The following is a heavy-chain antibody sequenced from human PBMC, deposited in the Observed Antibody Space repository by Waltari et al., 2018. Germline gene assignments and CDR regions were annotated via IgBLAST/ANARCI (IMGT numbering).Heavy chain of an antibody. D-gene: IGHD2-2*01. CDR1: GGSISSSSYY. CDR3: ARQARIVVVPAAIMGWFDP. CDR2: IYYSGRT. V-gene: IGHV4-39*01. Sequence: QLQLQESGPGLVKPSETLSLTCTVSGGSISSSSYYWGWIRQPPGKGLEWIGSIYYSGRTCYTPSLKGRFTISVDTSKTQFSLKLSSVTAADTAVYYCARQARIVVVPAAIMGWFDPWGQGTLVTVSS. J-gene: IGHJ5*02.